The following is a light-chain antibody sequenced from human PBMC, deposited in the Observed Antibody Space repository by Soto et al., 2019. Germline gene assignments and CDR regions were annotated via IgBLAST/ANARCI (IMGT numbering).Light chain of an antibody. CDR3: LQYGSSPHT. V-gene: IGKV3-20*01. J-gene: IGKJ5*01. CDR2: GAS. CDR1: QSVGSSY. Sequence: EIVLTQSPGTLSLSPGERASLSCRASQSVGSSYLAWYQQKPGQAPRLLIYGASSRATGIPDRFSGSGSGTDFTLTISRLEPEDFAVYYCLQYGSSPHTFGQGTRLEIK.